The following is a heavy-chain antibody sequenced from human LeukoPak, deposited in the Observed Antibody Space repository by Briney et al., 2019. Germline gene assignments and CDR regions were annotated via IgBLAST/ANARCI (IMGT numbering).Heavy chain of an antibody. CDR3: ARPKGSTTVVTPDYFDY. Sequence: PGGSLRLSCAASGFTFSSYAMHWVRQAPGKGLEWVAVISYDGSNKYYADSVKGRFTISRDNSKNTLYLQMNSLRAEDTAVYYCARPKGSTTVVTPDYFDYWGQGTLVTVSS. V-gene: IGHV3-30-3*01. J-gene: IGHJ4*02. CDR2: ISYDGSNK. CDR1: GFTFSSYA. D-gene: IGHD4-23*01.